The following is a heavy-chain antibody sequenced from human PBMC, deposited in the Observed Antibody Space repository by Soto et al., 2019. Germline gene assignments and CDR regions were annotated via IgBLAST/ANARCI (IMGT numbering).Heavy chain of an antibody. V-gene: IGHV1-2*02. CDR2: INPNSGGT. Sequence: QVQLVQSGAEVKKPGASVKVSCKASGYTFTGYYMHWVRQAPGQGLEWMGWINPNSGGTKYAQKFQGRVTMTRDTSISTAYMERSRLRSDDTAVYYCARGFYGDYGSYYFDYWGQGTLVTVSS. CDR3: ARGFYGDYGSYYFDY. CDR1: GYTFTGYY. J-gene: IGHJ4*02. D-gene: IGHD4-17*01.